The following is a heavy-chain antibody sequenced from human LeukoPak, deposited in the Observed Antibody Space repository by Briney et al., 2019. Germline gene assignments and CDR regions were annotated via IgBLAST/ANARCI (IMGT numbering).Heavy chain of an antibody. CDR3: ARGVVPAHYYYYYMDV. CDR1: GYTFTSYD. D-gene: IGHD2-2*01. Sequence: ASVTVSCKASGYTFTSYDINWVRQATGQGLEWMGWMNPNSGNTGYAQKFQGRVTITRNTSISTAYMELSSLRSEDTAVYYCARGVVPAHYYYYYMDVWGKGTTVTVSS. V-gene: IGHV1-8*03. CDR2: MNPNSGNT. J-gene: IGHJ6*03.